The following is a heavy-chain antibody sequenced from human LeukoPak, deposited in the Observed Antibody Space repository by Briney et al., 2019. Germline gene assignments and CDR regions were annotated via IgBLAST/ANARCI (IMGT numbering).Heavy chain of an antibody. CDR3: ARDLSYYYYGMDV. J-gene: IGHJ6*02. Sequence: GGSLRLSCAASGFTFSSYAMSWVRQAPGKGLEWVAVISYDGSNKYYADSVKGRFTISRDNSKNTLYLQMNSLRAEDTAVYYCARDLSYYYYGMDVWGQGTTVTVSS. CDR1: GFTFSSYA. V-gene: IGHV3-30*04. CDR2: ISYDGSNK.